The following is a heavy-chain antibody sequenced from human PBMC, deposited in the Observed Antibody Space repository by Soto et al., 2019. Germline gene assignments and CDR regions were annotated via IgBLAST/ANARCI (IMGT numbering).Heavy chain of an antibody. J-gene: IGHJ4*02. CDR2: IYYSGST. Sequence: SETLSLTCTVSGGSISSGGYYWSWIRQHPGKGLEWIGYIYYSGSTYYNPSLKSRVTISVDTSKNQFSLKLSSVTAADTAVYYCARGRRGSYRFDYWGQGTLVTVSS. CDR1: GGSISSGGYY. CDR3: ARGRRGSYRFDY. D-gene: IGHD1-26*01. V-gene: IGHV4-31*03.